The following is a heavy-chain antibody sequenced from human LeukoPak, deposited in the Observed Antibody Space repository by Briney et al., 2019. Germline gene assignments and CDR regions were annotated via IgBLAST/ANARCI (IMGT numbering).Heavy chain of an antibody. CDR3: ARDISGSYAVDY. J-gene: IGHJ4*02. CDR2: ISYDGSRK. D-gene: IGHD1-26*01. CDR1: GFSFNSHA. Sequence: QTGGSLRLSCAASGFSFNSHAMHWVRQAPGKGLEWVAFISYDGSRKHYAESVMGRFTISRDNSKNTLSLQLNSLRAEDPAVYYCARDISGSYAVDYWGQGTLVTVAS. V-gene: IGHV3-30*04.